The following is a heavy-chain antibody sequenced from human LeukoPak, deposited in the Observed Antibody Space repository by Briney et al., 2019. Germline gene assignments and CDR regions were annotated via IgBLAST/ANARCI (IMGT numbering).Heavy chain of an antibody. CDR3: ARDQRRGYDILTGFDY. Sequence: GASVTVSCTASGYTFTVYYMHWVRQAPGQGLEWMGWINPNSGGTNYAQKFQGRVTMTRDTSISTAYMELSRLRSDDTAVYYCARDQRRGYDILTGFDYWGQGTLVTVSS. CDR1: GYTFTVYY. CDR2: INPNSGGT. J-gene: IGHJ4*02. V-gene: IGHV1-2*02. D-gene: IGHD3-9*01.